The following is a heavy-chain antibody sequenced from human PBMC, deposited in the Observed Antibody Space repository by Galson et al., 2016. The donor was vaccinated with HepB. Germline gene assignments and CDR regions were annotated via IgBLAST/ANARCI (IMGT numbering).Heavy chain of an antibody. J-gene: IGHJ4*02. CDR1: GGTFSNYA. Sequence: SVKVSCKASGGTFSNYAISWVRLAPGQGLEWMGGIIPIFGRTKYAQKFQGRVTIIADESTSTVYMDLSSLRSEDTAVYYCAREGYPYYDNSGPLRRPLGGFIYWGQGTLVTVSS. D-gene: IGHD3-22*01. CDR3: AREGYPYYDNSGPLRRPLGGFIY. CDR2: IIPIFGRT. V-gene: IGHV1-69*13.